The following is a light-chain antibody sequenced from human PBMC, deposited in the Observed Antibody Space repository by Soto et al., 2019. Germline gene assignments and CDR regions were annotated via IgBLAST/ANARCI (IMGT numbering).Light chain of an antibody. CDR3: LQDYSSART. CDR1: QGISNE. J-gene: IGKJ1*01. Sequence: IQMTQSPPSLSAFVGDRVTIICRAGQGISNELGWYQQKPGKAPKLLIYSASTLQGGVPSRFSGSGSGTHFTLTITSLQPEDFATYFCLQDYSSARTFGQGTQVEI. CDR2: SAS. V-gene: IGKV1-6*01.